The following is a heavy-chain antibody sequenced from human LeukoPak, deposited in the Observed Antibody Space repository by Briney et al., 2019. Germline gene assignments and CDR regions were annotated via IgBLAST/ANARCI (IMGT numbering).Heavy chain of an antibody. Sequence: SSETLSLTRTVSGGSISSYYWSWIRQPPGKGLEWIGYIYYSESTNYNPSLKSRVTISVDTPKNQFSLKLSSVTAADTAVYYCARSHPWYYYYYMDVWGKGTTVTVSS. CDR3: ARSHPWYYYYYMDV. J-gene: IGHJ6*03. CDR1: GGSISSYY. V-gene: IGHV4-59*01. CDR2: IYYSEST.